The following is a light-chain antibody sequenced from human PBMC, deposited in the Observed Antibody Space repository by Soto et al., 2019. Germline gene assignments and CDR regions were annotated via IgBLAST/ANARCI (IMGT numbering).Light chain of an antibody. CDR1: SSDIGGDNF. Sequence: QSVLTQVRSVSGSPGQSVTISCTGTSSDIGGDNFVSWYQQHPGKAPKLLIYDVTKRPSGVPDRFSGSKSGNTASLIISGLQAEDEADYFCCSYAATYVILGGGTKVTVL. CDR3: CSYAATYVI. V-gene: IGLV2-11*01. J-gene: IGLJ2*01. CDR2: DVT.